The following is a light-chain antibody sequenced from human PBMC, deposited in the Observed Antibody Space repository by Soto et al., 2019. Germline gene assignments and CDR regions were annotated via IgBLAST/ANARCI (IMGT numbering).Light chain of an antibody. Sequence: VVTPSPASLPAFPGARVTLSCRASHNIRSSLAWYQQRPGQAPRLLIYDASTGATGIPDRFSGSGSGTDFILGIRGQEAEDYEVYYCPHGSNWPVTGARGTLLEMK. CDR1: HNIRSS. J-gene: IGKJ5*01. CDR2: DAS. CDR3: PHGSNWPVT. V-gene: IGKV3-11*01.